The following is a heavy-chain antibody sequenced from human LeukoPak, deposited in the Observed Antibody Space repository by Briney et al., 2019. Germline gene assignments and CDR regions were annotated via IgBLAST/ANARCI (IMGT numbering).Heavy chain of an antibody. CDR1: GFTFSSYG. Sequence: GGSLRLSCAASGFTFSSYGMHWVRQAPGKGLEWVAFIRYDGSNKYYADSVKGRFTISRDNSKNTLYLQMNSLRAEDTAVYYCAKDRDSTGYYHDYWGQGNLVTVSS. CDR3: AKDRDSTGYYHDY. V-gene: IGHV3-30*02. J-gene: IGHJ4*02. D-gene: IGHD3-22*01. CDR2: IRYDGSNK.